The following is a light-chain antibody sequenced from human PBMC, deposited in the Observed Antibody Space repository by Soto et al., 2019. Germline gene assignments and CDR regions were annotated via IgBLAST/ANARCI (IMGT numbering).Light chain of an antibody. J-gene: IGLJ2*01. Sequence: QSVLTQSPSASASLGASVKLTCTLSSGHSRYAIAWHQQQPEKGPRYLMRINSDGSHSKGDGIPDRFSGSSSGAERYLTISSLQSEDEADYYCQTWGTGVVFGGGTKLTVL. CDR2: INSDGSH. CDR1: SGHSRYA. CDR3: QTWGTGVV. V-gene: IGLV4-69*01.